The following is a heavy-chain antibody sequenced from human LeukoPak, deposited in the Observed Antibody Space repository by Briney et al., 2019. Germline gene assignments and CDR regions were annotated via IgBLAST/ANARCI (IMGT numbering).Heavy chain of an antibody. CDR2: IYTSGST. Sequence: SETLSLTCTVSGGSFSSYYWSWIRQPAGKGLEWIGRIYTSGSTNYNPSLKSRVTMSVDKSKNQFSLKLSSVTAADTAVYYCAREYSSGWSRGFDYWGQGTLVTVSS. CDR3: AREYSSGWSRGFDY. CDR1: GGSFSSYY. V-gene: IGHV4-4*07. J-gene: IGHJ4*02. D-gene: IGHD6-19*01.